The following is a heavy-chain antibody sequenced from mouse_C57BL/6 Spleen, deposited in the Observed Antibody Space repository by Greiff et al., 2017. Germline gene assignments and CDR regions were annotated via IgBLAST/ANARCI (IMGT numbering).Heavy chain of an antibody. CDR1: GYTFTSYW. V-gene: IGHV1-64*01. Sequence: VQLQQPGAELVKPGASVKLSCKASGYTFTSYWMHWVKQRPGQGLEWIGMIHPNSGSTNYNEKFKSKATLTVDKSSSTAYMQLSSLTSEDSAVYYCEREGYGMGGMDYWGQGTSVTVSS. CDR2: IHPNSGST. J-gene: IGHJ4*01. CDR3: EREGYGMGGMDY. D-gene: IGHD2-1*01.